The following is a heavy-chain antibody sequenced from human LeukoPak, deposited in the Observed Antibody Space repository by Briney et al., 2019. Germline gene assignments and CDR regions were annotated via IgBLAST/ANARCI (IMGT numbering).Heavy chain of an antibody. CDR1: GGSISSGSYY. CDR2: MSTTGST. CDR3: ARDRELAY. D-gene: IGHD3-10*01. J-gene: IGHJ4*02. V-gene: IGHV4-61*02. Sequence: SETLSLTCTVSGGSISSGSYYWSWVRQPAGKGLEWIGRMSTTGSTIYNPSLKSRVTIAVDTSKNQFSLNLRSVTAADTALYYCARDRELAYWGQGTLVTVSS.